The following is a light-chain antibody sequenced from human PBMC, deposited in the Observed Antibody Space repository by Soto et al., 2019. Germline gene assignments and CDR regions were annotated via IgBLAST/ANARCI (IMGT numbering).Light chain of an antibody. Sequence: IQLTQSPYSLSASVGDRVTITCRSIPGISSDFAWYQQKPGKAPKLLISATSTLQSGVPSRFSGSGSGTDFTLTISRRQPEDFATYYGQQFNSYPRTVGPGTKVDI. CDR1: PGISSD. J-gene: IGKJ3*01. V-gene: IGKV1-9*01. CDR2: ATS. CDR3: QQFNSYPRT.